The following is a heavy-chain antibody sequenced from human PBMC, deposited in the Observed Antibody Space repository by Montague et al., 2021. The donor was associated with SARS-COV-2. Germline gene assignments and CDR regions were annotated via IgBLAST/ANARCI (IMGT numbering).Heavy chain of an antibody. CDR2: INHSGST. J-gene: IGHJ6*03. CDR1: GGSFSGYY. CDR3: KRLVVPAARYYYYSYYMDV. Sequence: SETLSLTCAVSGGSFSGYYWSWVRQPPGKGLEWVGVINHSGSTNSNSSLKSRVPISADTSTNQFSMKLSSVTAADTAVDYCKRLVVPAARYYYYSYYMDVWGKGTTVTVSS. V-gene: IGHV4-34*01. D-gene: IGHD2-2*01.